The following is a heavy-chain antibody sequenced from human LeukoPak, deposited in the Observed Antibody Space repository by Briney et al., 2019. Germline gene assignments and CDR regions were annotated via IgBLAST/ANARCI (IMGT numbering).Heavy chain of an antibody. V-gene: IGHV3-23*01. CDR1: GFTVTRCY. CDR2: ICGSGGST. J-gene: IGHJ4*02. CDR3: AKAGCGSGSCYCFLDY. Sequence: PGGSLRLSCAASGFTVTRCYVTWVRQAPGKGLEWVSTICGSGGSTYYADSVKGRITISRDNSRNTVYLQMNSLRAEDTAVYYCAKAGCGSGSCYCFLDYWGQGTLVTVSS. D-gene: IGHD2-15*01.